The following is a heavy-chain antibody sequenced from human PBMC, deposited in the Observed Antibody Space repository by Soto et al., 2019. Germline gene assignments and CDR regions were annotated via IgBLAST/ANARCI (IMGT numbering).Heavy chain of an antibody. CDR3: AKDPPHSSGWYDC. D-gene: IGHD6-19*01. J-gene: IGHJ5*01. Sequence: GGSLRLSCAASGFTFSSYAMSWVRQAPGKGLEWVSAISGGDGSTYYADSVKGRFTISRDNSKNTLYLQMNSLRAEDTAVYYCAKDPPHSSGWYDCWGQGTLVTVSS. CDR1: GFTFSSYA. CDR2: ISGGDGST. V-gene: IGHV3-23*01.